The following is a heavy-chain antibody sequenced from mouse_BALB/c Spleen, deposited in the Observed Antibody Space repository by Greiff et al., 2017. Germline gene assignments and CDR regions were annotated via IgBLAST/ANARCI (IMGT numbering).Heavy chain of an antibody. J-gene: IGHJ3*01. Sequence: EVMLVESGGGLVQPGGSRKLSCAASGFTFSSFGMHWVRQAPEKGLEWVAYISSGSSTIYYADTVKGRFTISRDNPKNTLFLQMTSLRSEDTAMYYCARGIDYYGSSYSGFAYWGQGTLVTVSA. CDR3: ARGIDYYGSSYSGFAY. CDR1: GFTFSSFG. CDR2: ISSGSSTI. V-gene: IGHV5-17*02. D-gene: IGHD1-1*01.